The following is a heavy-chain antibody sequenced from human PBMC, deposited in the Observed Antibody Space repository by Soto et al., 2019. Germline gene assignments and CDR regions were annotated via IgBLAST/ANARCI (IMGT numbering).Heavy chain of an antibody. CDR2: IYYSGST. V-gene: IGHV4-31*03. J-gene: IGHJ5*02. Sequence: PSETLSLTCTVSGGSSGGGGYYWSWIRQHPGKGLEWIGYIYYSGSTYYNPSLKSRVTISVDTSKNQLSLKLSSVTAADTAVYYCARDQCSGGSCLVGWFDPWGQGTLVTVSS. D-gene: IGHD2-15*01. CDR3: ARDQCSGGSCLVGWFDP. CDR1: GGSSGGGGYY.